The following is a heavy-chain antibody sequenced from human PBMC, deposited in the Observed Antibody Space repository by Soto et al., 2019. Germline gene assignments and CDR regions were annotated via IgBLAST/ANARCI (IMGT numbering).Heavy chain of an antibody. V-gene: IGHV4-4*02. CDR1: GVSISRSNW. Sequence: PSETLSLTCSVSGVSISRSNWWTWVRQAPGKGLEWIGELYPSGGTTYNPSLQNRVTISVDSSKNPLPLTLPSVPAADTAVYYCARCLHCSKGGRFDPWGQEALVTVSS. D-gene: IGHD2-8*01. CDR2: LYPSGGT. J-gene: IGHJ5*02. CDR3: ARCLHCSKGGRFDP.